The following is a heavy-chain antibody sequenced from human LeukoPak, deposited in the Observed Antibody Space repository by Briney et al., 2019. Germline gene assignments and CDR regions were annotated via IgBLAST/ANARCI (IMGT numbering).Heavy chain of an antibody. V-gene: IGHV4-34*01. CDR1: GGSFSGYY. J-gene: IGHJ4*02. CDR3: ARDPRFSPFDY. CDR2: INHSGST. Sequence: SETLSLTCAVYGGSFSGYYWSWIRQPPGKGLEWIGEINHSGSTNYNPSLKSRVTISADTSKNQFSLKLSSVTAADTAVYYCARDPRFSPFDYWGQGTLVTVSS.